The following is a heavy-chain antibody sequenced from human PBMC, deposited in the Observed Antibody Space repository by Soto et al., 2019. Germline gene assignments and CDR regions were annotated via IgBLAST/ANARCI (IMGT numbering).Heavy chain of an antibody. Sequence: GGSLRLSCAASGFTFSSYSMNWVRQAPGKGLEWVSYISSSSSTIYYADSVKGRFTISRDNAKNSLYLQMNSLRDEDTAVYYCASHSRSLRLNSAAYWGQGTLVTVSS. CDR1: GFTFSSYS. CDR2: ISSSSSTI. D-gene: IGHD4-17*01. J-gene: IGHJ4*02. V-gene: IGHV3-48*02. CDR3: ASHSRSLRLNSAAY.